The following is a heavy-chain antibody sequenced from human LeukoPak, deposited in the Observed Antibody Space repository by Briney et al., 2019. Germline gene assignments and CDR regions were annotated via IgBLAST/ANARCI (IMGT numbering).Heavy chain of an antibody. V-gene: IGHV1-18*01. CDR2: ISANDGNT. CDR3: ARESHVTREDY. Sequence: GASVKVSCKASGYTFTSYGISWVRQAPGQVLEWMGWISANDGNTDYPQKLQGRVTMTTDTSTSTAYMELRSLRSDDTAVYYCARESHVTREDYWGQGTLVTVSS. D-gene: IGHD3-10*01. CDR1: GYTFTSYG. J-gene: IGHJ4*02.